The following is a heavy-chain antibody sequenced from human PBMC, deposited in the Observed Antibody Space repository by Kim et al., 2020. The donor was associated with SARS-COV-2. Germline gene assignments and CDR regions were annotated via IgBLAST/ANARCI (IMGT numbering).Heavy chain of an antibody. V-gene: IGHV3-33*06. CDR3: AKDLSAHYGMDV. CDR2: IWYDGSNK. Sequence: GGSLRLSCAASGFTFSSYGMHWVRQAPGKGLEWVAVIWYDGSNKYYADSVKGRFTISRDNSKNTLYLQMNSLRAEDTAVYYCAKDLSAHYGMDVWGQGTTVTVSS. CDR1: GFTFSSYG. J-gene: IGHJ6*02. D-gene: IGHD3-16*02.